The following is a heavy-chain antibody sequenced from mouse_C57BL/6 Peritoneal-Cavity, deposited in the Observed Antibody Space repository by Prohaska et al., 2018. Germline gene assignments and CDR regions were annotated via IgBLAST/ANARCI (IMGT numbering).Heavy chain of an antibody. J-gene: IGHJ1*03. Sequence: EVQLLETGGGLVQPGGSRGLSCEGSGFTFSGFWMSWVRQTPGKTLEWIGDINSDGRAINYAPSIKDRFTIFRDNEKSTVHLKMSNVRSEDTATYCGMRYGNSWYIDDWGKGTTVTVSS. CDR2: INSDGRAI. CDR1: GFTFSGFW. D-gene: IGHD2-1*01. V-gene: IGHV11-2*01. CDR3: MRYGNSWYIDD.